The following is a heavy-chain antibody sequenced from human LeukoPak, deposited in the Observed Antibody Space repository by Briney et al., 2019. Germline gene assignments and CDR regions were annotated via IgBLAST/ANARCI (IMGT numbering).Heavy chain of an antibody. D-gene: IGHD6-19*01. CDR1: GFTFSNYW. Sequence: GGSLTLSCAVSGFTFSNYWMTWVRQAPGKGVEWVANIKHDGSGPSYMDSVKGRFTISRDNARNSLSLQMSSLRAEDTAVYYCARAREITVSGTDYFDYWGQGTLVTVSS. CDR2: IKHDGSGP. CDR3: ARAREITVSGTDYFDY. J-gene: IGHJ4*02. V-gene: IGHV3-7*01.